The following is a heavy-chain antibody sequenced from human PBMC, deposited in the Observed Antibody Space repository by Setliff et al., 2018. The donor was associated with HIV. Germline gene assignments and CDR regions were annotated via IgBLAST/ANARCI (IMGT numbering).Heavy chain of an antibody. CDR3: ARDRSDYYNLPGYFDH. Sequence: PSETLSLTCTVSGGSISSYYWSWIRQPAGKGLEWIGRIYTSGSTNYNPSLKSRVTMSVDTSKNQFSLKLSSVTAADTAVYYCARDRSDYYNLPGYFDHWGQGTPVTVSS. D-gene: IGHD3-3*01. V-gene: IGHV4-4*07. CDR1: GGSISSYY. J-gene: IGHJ4*02. CDR2: IYTSGST.